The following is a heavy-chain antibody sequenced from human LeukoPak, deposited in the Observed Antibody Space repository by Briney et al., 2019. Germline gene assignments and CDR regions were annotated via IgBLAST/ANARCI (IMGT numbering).Heavy chain of an antibody. CDR3: ARGYCGGDCYGD. J-gene: IGHJ1*01. Sequence: GGSLRLSCAASGFTFSDYFMNWVRQAPGKGLEYVSSISGSSRYIYYADSVKGRFTISRDNTKSSLYLQMNSLRVEDMAVYYCARGYCGGDCYGDWGQGTLVTVSS. CDR2: ISGSSRYI. D-gene: IGHD2-21*02. CDR1: GFTFSDYF. V-gene: IGHV3-21*01.